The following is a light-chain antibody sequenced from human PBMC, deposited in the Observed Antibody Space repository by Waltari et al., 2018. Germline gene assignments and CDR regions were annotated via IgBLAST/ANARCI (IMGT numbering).Light chain of an antibody. CDR1: SSDVGGYNF. J-gene: IGLJ2*01. Sequence: QSALTQPPSASGSPGQSVTISCTGTSSDVGGYNFVSWYQQHPGEAPKVMSYEINKRPSGVPDRFSGSKSGNTASLTVSGLQAEDEAEYFCSSYAVNNPLIFGGGTKLTVL. CDR2: EIN. V-gene: IGLV2-8*01. CDR3: SSYAVNNPLI.